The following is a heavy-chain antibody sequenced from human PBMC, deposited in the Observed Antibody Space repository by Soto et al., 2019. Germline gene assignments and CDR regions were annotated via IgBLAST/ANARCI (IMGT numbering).Heavy chain of an antibody. CDR1: GFTISSYA. CDR2: ISYDGSNK. V-gene: IGHV3-30-3*01. J-gene: IGHJ6*02. Sequence: GGSLRLSCAASGFTISSYAMHWVRQAPGKGLEWVAVISYDGSNKYYADSVKGRFTTSRDNSKNTLYLQMNSLRAEDTAVYYCARDSHYYYGMDVWGQGTTVTAP. CDR3: ARDSHYYYGMDV.